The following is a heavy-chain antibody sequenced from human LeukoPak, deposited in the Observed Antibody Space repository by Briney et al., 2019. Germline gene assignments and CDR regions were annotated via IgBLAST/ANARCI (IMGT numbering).Heavy chain of an antibody. CDR2: ISYSGST. CDR1: GGSISSSSYY. D-gene: IGHD3-10*01. Sequence: PSETLSLTCTVSGGSISSSSYYWGWIRQPPGKGLEWIGYISYSGSTTYNSSLKSRVTISLDTSQNQFSLKLTSVTPADTAVYYCAKTAKYYYGSETYYFFEYWGQGTLVTVSS. V-gene: IGHV4-61*05. CDR3: AKTAKYYYGSETYYFFEY. J-gene: IGHJ4*02.